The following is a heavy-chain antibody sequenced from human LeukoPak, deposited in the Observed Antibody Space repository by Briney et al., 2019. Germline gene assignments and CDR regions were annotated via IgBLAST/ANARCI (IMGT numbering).Heavy chain of an antibody. J-gene: IGHJ4*02. V-gene: IGHV3-15*01. Sequence: GGSLRLSCAASGFTFSDAWMNWVRQAPAPGLEWVGRFKSATDGGTTDYAASVQGRFTISRDDSKNTLYLQMNSLKIEDTAVYYCTTEGANWGQGTPVTVSS. CDR1: GFTFSDAW. D-gene: IGHD4/OR15-4a*01. CDR3: TTEGAN. CDR2: FKSATDGGTT.